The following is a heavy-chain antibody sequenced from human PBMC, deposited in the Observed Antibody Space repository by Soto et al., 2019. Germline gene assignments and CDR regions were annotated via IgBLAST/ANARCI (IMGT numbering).Heavy chain of an antibody. CDR3: ARGPRGVYYGSGSYYNVGWFDP. CDR2: INHSGST. J-gene: IGHJ5*02. V-gene: IGHV4-34*01. Sequence: LSLTCAVYGGSFSGYYWSWIRQPPGKGLEWIGEINHSGSTNYNPSLKSRVTISVDTSKNQFSLKLSSVTAADTAVYYCARGPRGVYYGSGSYYNVGWFDPWGQGTLVTVSS. D-gene: IGHD3-10*01. CDR1: GGSFSGYY.